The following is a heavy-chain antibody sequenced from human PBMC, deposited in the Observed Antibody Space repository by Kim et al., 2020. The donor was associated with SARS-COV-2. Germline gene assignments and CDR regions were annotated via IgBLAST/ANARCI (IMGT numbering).Heavy chain of an antibody. J-gene: IGHJ3*02. CDR3: ARDVSPDAFDI. CDR1: GFTFSSYS. Sequence: GGSLRLSCAASGFTFSSYSMNWVRQAPGKGLEWVSSISSSSSYIYYADSVKGRFTISRDNAKNSLYLQMNSLRAEDTAVYYCARDVSPDAFDIWGQGTMVTVSS. V-gene: IGHV3-21*01. CDR2: ISSSSSYI.